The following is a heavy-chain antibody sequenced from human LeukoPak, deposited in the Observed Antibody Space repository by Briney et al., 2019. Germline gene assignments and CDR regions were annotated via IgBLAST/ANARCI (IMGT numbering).Heavy chain of an antibody. CDR1: GFTFSNYA. J-gene: IGHJ4*02. CDR2: ISNSGGST. CDR3: AKDSLRVVPAAIFDY. Sequence: LGGSRRLSCATSGFTFSNYAMSWVRQAPGKGLEWVSGISNSGGSTYYTDSVKGRFTISRDNSKNTLSLQMNSLRAEDTAIYYCAKDSLRVVPAAIFDYWGQGTLVTVSS. V-gene: IGHV3-23*01. D-gene: IGHD2-2*01.